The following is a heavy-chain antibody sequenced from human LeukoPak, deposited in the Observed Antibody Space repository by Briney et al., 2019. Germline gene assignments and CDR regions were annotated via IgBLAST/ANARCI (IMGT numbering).Heavy chain of an antibody. Sequence: GGSLRLSCAASGLTLSSYAMTWVRQAPGKGLEWVSAISGGGGGTYYADSVKGRFATSRDNSRSTLYLQMNSLRAADTAVYYCAKDRSMYNWSALHFDLWGRGTLVTVSS. V-gene: IGHV3-23*01. J-gene: IGHJ2*01. CDR2: ISGGGGGT. D-gene: IGHD1-20*01. CDR1: GLTLSSYA. CDR3: AKDRSMYNWSALHFDL.